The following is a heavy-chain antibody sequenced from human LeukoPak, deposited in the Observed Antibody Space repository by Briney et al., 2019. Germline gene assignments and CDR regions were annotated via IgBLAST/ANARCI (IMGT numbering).Heavy chain of an antibody. CDR2: ISAYNGNT. D-gene: IGHD3-10*01. CDR3: AREKAYYGSGSYYKGGVDY. CDR1: GYTFTSYG. J-gene: IGHJ4*02. Sequence: ASVKVSCKASGYTFTSYGISWVRQAPGQGLEWMGWISAYNGNTNCAQKLQGRVTMTTDTSTSTAYMELRSLRSDDTAVYYCAREKAYYGSGSYYKGGVDYWGQGTLVTVSS. V-gene: IGHV1-18*01.